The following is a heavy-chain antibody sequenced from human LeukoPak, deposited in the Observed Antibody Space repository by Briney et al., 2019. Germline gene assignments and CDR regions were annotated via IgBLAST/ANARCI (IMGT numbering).Heavy chain of an antibody. V-gene: IGHV1-2*02. CDR2: INPNSGGT. Sequence: ASVKVSCKASGYTFTGYYMHWVRQAPGQGLEWMGWINPNSGGTNYAQKFQGRVTMTRDTSISTAYMELSRLRSDDTAVYYCARDAKYQLLSRYDAFDIWGQGTMVTVSS. J-gene: IGHJ3*02. CDR3: ARDAKYQLLSRYDAFDI. D-gene: IGHD2-2*01. CDR1: GYTFTGYY.